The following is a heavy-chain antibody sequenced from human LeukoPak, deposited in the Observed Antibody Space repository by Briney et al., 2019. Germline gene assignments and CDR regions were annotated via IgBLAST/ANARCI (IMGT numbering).Heavy chain of an antibody. Sequence: PGGSLRLSCVVSGFNFRDYNMNWVRKAPGKGLGWVSYITSDSDTIYYEDSVKGRFTISRDNAKNSLYLQMNSLRAEDTAVYYCTRDGSGNYYTMGYWGQGTLVTVSS. CDR3: TRDGSGNYYTMGY. D-gene: IGHD3-10*01. CDR2: ITSDSDTI. J-gene: IGHJ4*02. CDR1: GFNFRDYN. V-gene: IGHV3-48*04.